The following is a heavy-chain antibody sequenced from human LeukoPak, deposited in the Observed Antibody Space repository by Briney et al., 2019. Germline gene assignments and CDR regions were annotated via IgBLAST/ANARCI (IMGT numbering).Heavy chain of an antibody. D-gene: IGHD2-15*01. J-gene: IGHJ4*02. CDR2: IYYSGIT. V-gene: IGHV4-59*01. CDR1: GGSISSYY. CDR3: ARDQVGAADFAY. Sequence: SETLSLTCTVSGGSISSYYWTWIRQPPGEGLEWIGYIYYSGITNYNPSLKSRVTISVDTSKNQFSLKLSSVTAAATAVYYCARDQVGAADFAYWGQGTLVTVSS.